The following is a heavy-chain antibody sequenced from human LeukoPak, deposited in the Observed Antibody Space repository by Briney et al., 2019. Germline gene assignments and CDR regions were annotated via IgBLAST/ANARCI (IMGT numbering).Heavy chain of an antibody. CDR1: GFSFSNYG. Sequence: PGGSLRLSCAASGFSFSNYGMHWVRQAPGKGLEWVSVIYSGGDTYYADSVKGRFTISRDNSKNMIYLEMSSLKAEDTAVYYCAKERSLEIAVAGTIFDYWGQGTLVTVSS. CDR2: IYSGGDT. J-gene: IGHJ4*02. V-gene: IGHV3-66*01. D-gene: IGHD6-19*01. CDR3: AKERSLEIAVAGTIFDY.